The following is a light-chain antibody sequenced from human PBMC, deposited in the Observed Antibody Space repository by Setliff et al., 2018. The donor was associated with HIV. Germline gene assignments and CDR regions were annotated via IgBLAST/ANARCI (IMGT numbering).Light chain of an antibody. Sequence: QSALTQPASVSGSPGQSITISCTGTSSDVGSYNFVSWFQQLPGKAPKLMIYEVTKRPSEVSNRFSGSKSGNTASLTISGLQAKDEADYYCCSYAGSSTYVFGTGTKVTVL. CDR1: SSDVGSYNF. J-gene: IGLJ1*01. CDR2: EVT. CDR3: CSYAGSSTYV. V-gene: IGLV2-23*02.